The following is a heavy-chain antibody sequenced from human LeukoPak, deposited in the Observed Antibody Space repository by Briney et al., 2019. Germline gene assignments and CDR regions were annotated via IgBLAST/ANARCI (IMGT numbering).Heavy chain of an antibody. CDR3: ARAGYGDSDFDY. Sequence: PGGSLRLSCAASGFTFRDYYMHWVRQAPGKGLVWISRINGDGSSTNYADSVKGRFTISRDNAKNTLYLQMNSLRAEDTAVYYCARAGYGDSDFDYWGQGTLVTVSS. CDR2: INGDGSST. D-gene: IGHD4-17*01. CDR1: GFTFRDYY. V-gene: IGHV3-74*01. J-gene: IGHJ4*02.